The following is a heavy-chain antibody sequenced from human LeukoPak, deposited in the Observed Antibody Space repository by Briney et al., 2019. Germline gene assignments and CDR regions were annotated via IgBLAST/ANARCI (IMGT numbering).Heavy chain of an antibody. D-gene: IGHD1-14*01. J-gene: IGHJ6*03. V-gene: IGHV3-23*01. CDR1: GLTFHDYA. CDR2: IVGDSTKT. CDR3: AKQPYNYYYLDV. Sequence: GGSLRLSCAISGLTFHDYAMTWVRQAPGKGLEWVSTIVGDSTKTYYADSVKGRFTISSDNSKYMLFLHMNSLRAKDTAIYYCAKQPYNYYYLDVWGKGTTVTVSS.